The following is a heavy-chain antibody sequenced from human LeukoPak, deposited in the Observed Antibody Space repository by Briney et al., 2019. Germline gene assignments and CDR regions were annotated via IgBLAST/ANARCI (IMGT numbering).Heavy chain of an antibody. CDR2: IYYSGST. J-gene: IGHJ6*02. CDR1: GGSISSYY. CDR3: ARDGSSGYYYGTLGYYYYYGMDV. V-gene: IGHV4-59*01. Sequence: PSETLSLTCTVSGGSISSYYWSWIRQPPGKGLEWIGYIYYSGSTNYNPSLKSRVTISVDTSKNQFSLKLGSVTAADTAVYYCARDGSSGYYYGTLGYYYYYGMDVWGQGTTVTVSS. D-gene: IGHD3-22*01.